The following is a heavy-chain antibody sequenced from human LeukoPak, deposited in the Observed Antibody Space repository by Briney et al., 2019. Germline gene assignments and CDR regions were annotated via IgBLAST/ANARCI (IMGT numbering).Heavy chain of an antibody. D-gene: IGHD5-18*01. V-gene: IGHV4-59*01. CDR2: IYYSGST. J-gene: IGHJ4*02. Sequence: PSETLSLTCTVPGGSISGYYWSWIRQPPGKGLEWIGYIYYSGSTNYNPSLKSRVTISIYTSKNQFSLKLNSVTAADTAVYFCARAGGYSYRVDYWGQGTLVTVSS. CDR1: GGSISGYY. CDR3: ARAGGYSYRVDY.